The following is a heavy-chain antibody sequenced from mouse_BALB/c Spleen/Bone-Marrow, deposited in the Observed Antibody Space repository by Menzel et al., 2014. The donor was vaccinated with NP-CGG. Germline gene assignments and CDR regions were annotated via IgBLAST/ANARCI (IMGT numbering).Heavy chain of an antibody. CDR1: GYTFTSYW. CDR3: TRDYDGYHAMDY. Sequence: QVHVKQSGAELVRPGASVKLSCKASGYTFTSYWINWVKQRPEQGLEWIGNIYPSDSYTNYNQKFKDKATLTVDKSSSTAYMQLSSPTSEDSAVDYCTRDYDGYHAMDYWGQGTSVTVSS. D-gene: IGHD2-3*01. J-gene: IGHJ4*01. V-gene: IGHV1-69*02. CDR2: IYPSDSYT.